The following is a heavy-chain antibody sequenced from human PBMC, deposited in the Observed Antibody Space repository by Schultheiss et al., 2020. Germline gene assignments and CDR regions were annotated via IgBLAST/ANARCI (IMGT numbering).Heavy chain of an antibody. CDR2: IYYSGTT. CDR3: ARGRGDYVLPFDY. D-gene: IGHD4-17*01. J-gene: IGHJ4*02. Sequence: SETLSLTCTVSGDSISSYYWSWIRQPPGKGLEWIGYIYYSGTTSYNPSLKSRVTISADTSKNQFSLKLSSVTAADTAVYYCARGRGDYVLPFDYWGQGTLVTVSS. CDR1: GDSISSYY. V-gene: IGHV4-59*01.